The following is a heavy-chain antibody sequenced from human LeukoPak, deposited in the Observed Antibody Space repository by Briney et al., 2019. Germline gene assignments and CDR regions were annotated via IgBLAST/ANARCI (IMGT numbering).Heavy chain of an antibody. D-gene: IGHD4-23*01. J-gene: IGHJ4*02. Sequence: GGSLRLSCAASGFTVSSNYMSWVRQAPGKGLEWVSVIYSGGSTYYADSVKGRFTISRDNSENTLYLQMNSLRAEDTAVYYCALNYGGNHQQAYYFDYWGQGTLVTVSS. CDR2: IYSGGST. CDR1: GFTVSSNY. V-gene: IGHV3-53*01. CDR3: ALNYGGNHQQAYYFDY.